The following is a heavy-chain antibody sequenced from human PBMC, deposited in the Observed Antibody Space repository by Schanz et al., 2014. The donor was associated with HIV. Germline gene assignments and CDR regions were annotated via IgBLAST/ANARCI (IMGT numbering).Heavy chain of an antibody. CDR3: AREDHYDDGTYYQGAFDI. J-gene: IGHJ3*02. D-gene: IGHD3-22*01. CDR1: GLPFSTSA. V-gene: IGHV3-23*01. Sequence: DVQILESGGGLVQPGGSRRLSCAVSGLPFSTSAMSWVRQAPGKGLEWVSDISGSGGSTYYADSVKGRFTISRDNSKNTLSLQMSSLRAEDTAVYYCAREDHYDDGTYYQGAFDIWGQGTMVTVSS. CDR2: ISGSGGST.